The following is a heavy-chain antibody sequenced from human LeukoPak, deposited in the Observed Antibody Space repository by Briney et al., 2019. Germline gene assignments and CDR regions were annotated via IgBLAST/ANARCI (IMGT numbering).Heavy chain of an antibody. J-gene: IGHJ4*02. V-gene: IGHV4-34*01. CDR3: ARAGIVVVPYYDY. CDR1: GGSFSGYY. CDR2: INHSGST. Sequence: SETLSLTCAVYGGSFSGYYWSWIRRPPGKGLEWIGEINHSGSTNYNPSLKSRVTISVDTSKNQFSLKLSSVTAADTAVYYCARAGIVVVPYYDYWGQGTLVTVSS. D-gene: IGHD2-2*01.